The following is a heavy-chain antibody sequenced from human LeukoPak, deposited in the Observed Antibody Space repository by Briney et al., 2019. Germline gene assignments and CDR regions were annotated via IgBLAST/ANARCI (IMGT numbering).Heavy chain of an antibody. CDR2: IYSRGTT. V-gene: IGHV4-39*07. Sequence: PSETLSLTCTVSGGSISSISNYWGWLRQPPGKGLEWVGSIYSRGTTYYNPSLRSRVTISKDTSKNQFSLKLSSVTAADTAVYYCARRSAAAGTGWFDPWGQGTLVTVSS. CDR3: ARRSAAAGTGWFDP. CDR1: GGSISSISNY. D-gene: IGHD6-13*01. J-gene: IGHJ5*02.